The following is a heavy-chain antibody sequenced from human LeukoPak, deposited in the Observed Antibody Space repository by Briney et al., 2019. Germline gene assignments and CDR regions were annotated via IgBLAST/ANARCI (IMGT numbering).Heavy chain of an antibody. CDR3: ARGGGGY. CDR1: GGSLSGYY. Sequence: SETLSLTCAVYGGSLSGYYWSWIRQPPGKGLEWIGEINHSGSTNYNPSLKSRVTISVDTSKNQFSLKLSSVTAADTAVYYCARGGGGYWGQGTLVTVSS. V-gene: IGHV4-34*01. D-gene: IGHD3-10*01. CDR2: INHSGST. J-gene: IGHJ4*02.